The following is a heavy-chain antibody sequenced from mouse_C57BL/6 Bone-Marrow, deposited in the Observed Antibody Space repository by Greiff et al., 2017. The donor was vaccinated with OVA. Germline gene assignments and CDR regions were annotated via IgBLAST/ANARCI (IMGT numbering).Heavy chain of an antibody. D-gene: IGHD2-1*01. CDR3: ARLLSRVAY. Sequence: QVQLKQPGAELVKPGASVKLSCKASGYTFTSYWMHWVKQRPGQGLEWIGMIHPNSGSTNYNEKFKSKATLTVDKSSSTAYMQLSSLTSEDSAVYYCARLLSRVAYWGQGTLVTVSA. CDR1: GYTFTSYW. J-gene: IGHJ3*01. V-gene: IGHV1-64*01. CDR2: IHPNSGST.